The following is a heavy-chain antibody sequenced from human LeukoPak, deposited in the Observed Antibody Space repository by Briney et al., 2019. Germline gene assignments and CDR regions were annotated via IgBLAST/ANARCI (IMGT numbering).Heavy chain of an antibody. J-gene: IGHJ3*02. V-gene: IGHV4-4*07. Sequence: SETLSLTCSVSDGSISNYYWSWIRQPAGKGLEWIGRIYPSGSTNYKPSLKSRVTMSIDKSKNQFSLKLSSVTAADTAVYYCAREREGIVIVPPARGAFDIWGQGTMVTDSS. CDR2: IYPSGST. D-gene: IGHD2-2*01. CDR3: AREREGIVIVPPARGAFDI. CDR1: DGSISNYY.